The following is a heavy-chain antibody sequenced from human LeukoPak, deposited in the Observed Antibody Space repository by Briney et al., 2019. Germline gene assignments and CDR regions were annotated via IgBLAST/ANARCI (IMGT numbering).Heavy chain of an antibody. CDR1: GYTYTGYY. CDR3: ARDPRNWNDGGALDY. V-gene: IGHV1-2*02. D-gene: IGHD1-20*01. CDR2: INPNSGGT. J-gene: IGHJ4*02. Sequence: ASVTVSLKGSGYTYTGYYIHWVRQAPRQGLEWMGWINPNSGGTNYAQRFQGRVAMARDTSISTAYMELSRLRSDDTAVDYCARDPRNWNDGGALDYWGQGTLVTVSS.